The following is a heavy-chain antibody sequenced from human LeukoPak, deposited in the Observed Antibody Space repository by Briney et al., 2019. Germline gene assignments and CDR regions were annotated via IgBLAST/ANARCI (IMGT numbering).Heavy chain of an antibody. CDR3: TRGSSGSYYNSRFDY. CDR2: ISGSGGST. D-gene: IGHD3-10*01. CDR1: GFTFGSYA. J-gene: IGHJ4*02. Sequence: GGSLRLSCAASGFTFGSYAMSWVRQAPGKGLEWVSAISGSGGSTYYAASVKGRFTISGDNSKNTLYLQMNSLRAEDTAMYYCTRGSSGSYYNSRFDYWGQGALVSVSS. V-gene: IGHV3-23*01.